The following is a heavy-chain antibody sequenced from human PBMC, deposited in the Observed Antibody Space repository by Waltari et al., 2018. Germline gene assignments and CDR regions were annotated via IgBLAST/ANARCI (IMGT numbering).Heavy chain of an antibody. CDR3: ARARSGNSGLHYFDF. CDR1: GGSISSDY. D-gene: IGHD2-15*01. J-gene: IGHJ4*02. V-gene: IGHV4-59*01. CDR2: IYYSGGT. Sequence: QVQLQESGPGLVKPSETLSLTCTVSGGSISSDYWSWIRQPPGKGLEWIGYIYYSGGTNYNPSLKSRCTISVDTSKNQFSLKLSFVTAADTAIYYCARARSGNSGLHYFDFWGQGTLVTVSS.